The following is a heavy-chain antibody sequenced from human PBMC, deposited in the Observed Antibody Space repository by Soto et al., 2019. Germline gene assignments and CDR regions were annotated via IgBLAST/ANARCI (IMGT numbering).Heavy chain of an antibody. V-gene: IGHV3-33*01. CDR1: GFTFSSCG. D-gene: IGHD6-6*01. Sequence: QVQLVGSGGGVVQPGRSLRLSCAASGFTFSSCGMHWVRQAPGKGLEWVAVIWFDGSNKYYADSVKGRFTISRDNSKNTLYLQMNTLRADDTAVYYCARGFPRRLIAAPFDYWGQGTLVTVSS. J-gene: IGHJ4*02. CDR2: IWFDGSNK. CDR3: ARGFPRRLIAAPFDY.